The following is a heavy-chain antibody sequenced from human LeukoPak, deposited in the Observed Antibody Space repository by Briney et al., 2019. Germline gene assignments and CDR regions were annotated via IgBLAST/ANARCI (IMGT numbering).Heavy chain of an antibody. V-gene: IGHV3-53*01. Sequence: GGSLRLSCAASGFTVSSNYMSWVRQAPGKGLEWVSVIYSGGSTYYADSVKGRFTISRDNSKNTLYLQMNSLRAEDTAVYYCARGVQGEDLTLTPWGQGTLVTVSS. D-gene: IGHD3-22*01. CDR3: ARGVQGEDLTLTP. CDR2: IYSGGST. J-gene: IGHJ5*02. CDR1: GFTVSSNY.